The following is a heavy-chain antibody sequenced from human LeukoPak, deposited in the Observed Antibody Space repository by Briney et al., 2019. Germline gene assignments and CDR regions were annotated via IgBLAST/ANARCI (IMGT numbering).Heavy chain of an antibody. V-gene: IGHV3-30*18. CDR3: AKRDSSGNYYFDY. CDR1: GFTFSYYG. J-gene: IGHJ4*02. D-gene: IGHD3-22*01. Sequence: PGGSLRLSCAASGFTFSYYGMHWVRQAPGKGLEWVAATSDDGSNEYYADSVKGRFTISRDKSKNTLYLQMNSLRAEDTAIYYCAKRDSSGNYYFDYWGQGTLVTVSS. CDR2: TSDDGSNE.